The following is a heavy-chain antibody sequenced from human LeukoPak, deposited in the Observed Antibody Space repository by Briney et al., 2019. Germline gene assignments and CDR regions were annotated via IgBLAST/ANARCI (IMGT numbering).Heavy chain of an antibody. CDR3: TTSSRRWLQLPLY. CDR1: GFTFSTYA. J-gene: IGHJ4*02. D-gene: IGHD5-24*01. V-gene: IGHV3-23*01. Sequence: PGGSLRLSCAASGFTFSTYAMSWVRQAPGKGLEWVSAISGSGGSTYYADSVKGRFTISRDNSKNTLYLQMNSLKTEDTAVYYCTTSSRRWLQLPLYWGQGTLVTVSS. CDR2: ISGSGGST.